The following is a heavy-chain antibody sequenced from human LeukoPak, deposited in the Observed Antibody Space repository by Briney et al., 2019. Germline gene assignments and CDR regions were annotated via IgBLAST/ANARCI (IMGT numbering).Heavy chain of an antibody. J-gene: IGHJ6*03. D-gene: IGHD3-10*01. CDR1: GGSISSSSYY. CDR3: ARHLRGERIGSYYYGSGAYYYYMDV. Sequence: SETLSLTCTVSGGSISSSSYYWGWIRQPPGKGLEWIGSIYYSGSTYYNPSLESRVTISVDTSKNQFSLKLSSVTAADTAVYYCARHLRGERIGSYYYGSGAYYYYMDVWGKGTTVTISS. CDR2: IYYSGST. V-gene: IGHV4-39*01.